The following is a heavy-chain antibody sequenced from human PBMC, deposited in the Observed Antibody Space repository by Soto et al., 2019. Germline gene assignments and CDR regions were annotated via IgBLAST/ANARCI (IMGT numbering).Heavy chain of an antibody. V-gene: IGHV4-4*07. J-gene: IGHJ5*02. CDR1: GGSISSYN. Sequence: SETLSLPCTVSGGSISSYNWSWIRQPAGKGLEWIGRIYTSGSTNYNPSLKRRVTMSVDTSKNQFSLKLSSVTAGDTAVYYCARYVVGYSSSWYEGGWFDPWGQGTLVTVSS. CDR3: ARYVVGYSSSWYEGGWFDP. D-gene: IGHD6-13*01. CDR2: IYTSGST.